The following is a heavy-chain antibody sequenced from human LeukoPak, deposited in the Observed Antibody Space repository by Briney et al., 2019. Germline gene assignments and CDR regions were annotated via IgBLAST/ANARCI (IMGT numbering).Heavy chain of an antibody. D-gene: IGHD1-26*01. Sequence: PGGSLRLSCAASGFTFSSYWMSWVRQAPGKGLEWVAVISYDGSNKYYADSVRGRFTISRDNSKNTLYVQMNSLRDEDTALYYCAKDQRWESPHYLDSWGQGTLVTVSS. V-gene: IGHV3-30*18. CDR3: AKDQRWESPHYLDS. CDR2: ISYDGSNK. CDR1: GFTFSSYW. J-gene: IGHJ4*02.